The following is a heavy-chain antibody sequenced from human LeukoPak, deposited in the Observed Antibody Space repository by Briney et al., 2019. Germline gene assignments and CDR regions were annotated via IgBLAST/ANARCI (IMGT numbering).Heavy chain of an antibody. CDR1: GYTFTGYY. D-gene: IGHD3-10*01. V-gene: IGHV1-2*02. CDR2: INPNSGGT. CDR3: ATLDGSGSYYKIFDY. J-gene: IGHJ4*02. Sequence: ASVKVSCKASGYTFTGYYMHWVRQAPGQGLEWMGWINPNSGGTNYAQKFQGRVTMTRDTSISTAYMELSRLRSDDTAVYYCATLDGSGSYYKIFDYWGQGTLVTVSS.